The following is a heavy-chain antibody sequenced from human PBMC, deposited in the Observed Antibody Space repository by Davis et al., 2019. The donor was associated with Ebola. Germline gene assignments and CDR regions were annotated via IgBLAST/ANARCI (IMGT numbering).Heavy chain of an antibody. CDR1: GGSFSGYY. V-gene: IGHV4-34*01. D-gene: IGHD1-26*01. Sequence: MPTETLSLTCAVYGGSFSGYYWSWIRQPPGKGLEWIGEINHSGSTNYNPSLKSRVTISVDTSKNQFSLKLSSVTAADTAVYYCARIGAIGGAGAHYYYYGMDVWGQGTTVTVS. J-gene: IGHJ6*02. CDR2: INHSGST. CDR3: ARIGAIGGAGAHYYYYGMDV.